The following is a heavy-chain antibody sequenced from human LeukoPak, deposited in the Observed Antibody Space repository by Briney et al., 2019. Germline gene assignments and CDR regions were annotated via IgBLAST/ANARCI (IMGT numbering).Heavy chain of an antibody. CDR2: IYPSGST. V-gene: IGHV4-4*07. J-gene: IGHJ4*02. CDR1: GGSISTYY. CDR3: ASLLMDGYLFLYFDF. Sequence: SETLPLTCTVSGGSISTYYWSWIRQPAGKGLEWIGRIYPSGSTNYNPSLKSRVTMSADTSKNQFSLKLSSVTAADTAVYSCASLLMDGYLFLYFDFWGQGTLVTVSS. D-gene: IGHD5-24*01.